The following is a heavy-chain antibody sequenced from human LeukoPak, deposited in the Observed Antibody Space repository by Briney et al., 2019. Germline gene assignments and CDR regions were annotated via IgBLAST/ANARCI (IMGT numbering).Heavy chain of an antibody. Sequence: GASVKVSCKASGYTFTGYYMHWVRQAPGQGLEWMGWINPNSGGTNYAQKFQGRVTMTRDTSISTAYMELSSLRSEDTAVYYCATASPVMVRGGNYYYYYMDVWGKGTTVTVSS. CDR1: GYTFTGYY. J-gene: IGHJ6*03. D-gene: IGHD3-10*01. CDR2: INPNSGGT. CDR3: ATASPVMVRGGNYYYYYMDV. V-gene: IGHV1-2*02.